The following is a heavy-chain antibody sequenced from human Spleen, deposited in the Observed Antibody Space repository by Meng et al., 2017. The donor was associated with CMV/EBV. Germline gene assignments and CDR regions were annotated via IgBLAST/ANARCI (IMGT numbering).Heavy chain of an antibody. V-gene: IGHV1-69*05. D-gene: IGHD6-6*01. CDR1: GGIFRNFA. J-gene: IGHJ4*02. CDR3: ARSGGTSSPPV. CDR2: IIPMFRKT. Sequence: SCYVSGGIFRNFAIGWVRQAPGQGLEWMGGIIPMFRKTNCAQKLQGRVTITTDESTNTAYMELSNLRSEDTAIYYCARSGGTSSPPVWGQGTLVTVSS.